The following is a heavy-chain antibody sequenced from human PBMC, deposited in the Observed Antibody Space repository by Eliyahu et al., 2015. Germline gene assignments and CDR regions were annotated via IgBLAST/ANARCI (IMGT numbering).Heavy chain of an antibody. CDR2: IKQDGSEK. D-gene: IGHD6-19*01. V-gene: IGHV3-7*01. J-gene: IGHJ4*02. CDR1: GFTFSSYW. CDR3: ARDEVTQWLASLGY. Sequence: PGGSLRLSCAASGFTFSSYWMSWVRQAPGKGLEWVANIKQDGSEKYYVDSVKGRFTISRDNAKNSLYLQMNSLRAEDTAVYYCARDEVTQWLASLGYWGQGTLVTVSS.